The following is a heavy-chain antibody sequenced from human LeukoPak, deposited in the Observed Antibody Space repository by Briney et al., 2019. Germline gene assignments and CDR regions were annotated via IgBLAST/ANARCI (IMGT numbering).Heavy chain of an antibody. V-gene: IGHV1-69*13. CDR3: ASTFFVGSGHPNNWFDP. CDR1: GGTFSSYA. D-gene: IGHD6-19*01. J-gene: IGHJ5*02. Sequence: ASVKVSCKASGGTFSSYAISWVRQAPGQGLEWMGGIIPIFGTANYAQKFQGRVTITADESTSTAYVELSSLRSEDTAVYYCASTFFVGSGHPNNWFDPWGQGTLVTVSS. CDR2: IIPIFGTA.